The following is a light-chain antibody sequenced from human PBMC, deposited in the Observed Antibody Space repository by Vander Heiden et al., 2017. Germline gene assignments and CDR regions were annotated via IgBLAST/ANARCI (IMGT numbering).Light chain of an antibody. CDR1: SSDIGDHDH. V-gene: IGLV2-14*01. CDR3: CSYTRSSTLV. J-gene: IGLJ1*01. Sequence: QSALTQPASVSGSPGQSITISCTGTSSDIGDHDHVSWYQQQPGNGPKVIIYEVRKRPSGVSNRFSGPKSGNTASLTISGLQAEDDADYYCCSYTRSSTLVFGTGTKVTAL. CDR2: EVR.